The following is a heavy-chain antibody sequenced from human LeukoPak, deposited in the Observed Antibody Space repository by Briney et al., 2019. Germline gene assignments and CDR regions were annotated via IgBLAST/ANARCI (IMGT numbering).Heavy chain of an antibody. CDR2: TNSDGTNT. CDR1: GFTFSSYS. V-gene: IGHV3-74*01. Sequence: PGGSLRLSCAASGFTFSSYSMNWVRQAPGKGLLWVSQTNSDGTNTNYADFAKGRFTISRDNGKNSLYLQMNSLRAEDTAVYYCARALKDLRRRIGGTTTFEYYYYMDVWGKGTTVIISS. D-gene: IGHD1-26*01. CDR3: ARALKDLRRRIGGTTTFEYYYYMDV. J-gene: IGHJ6*03.